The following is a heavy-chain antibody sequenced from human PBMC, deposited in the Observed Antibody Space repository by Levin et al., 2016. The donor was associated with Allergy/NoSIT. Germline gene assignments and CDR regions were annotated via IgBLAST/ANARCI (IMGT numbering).Heavy chain of an antibody. CDR2: ISISGYDT. CDR1: GFTFNNYA. D-gene: IGHD1-26*01. CDR3: AREWKVPTFTVGFDL. Sequence: GGSLRLSCAASGFTFNNYAMSWVRQAPGKGLEWVSAISISGYDTFYADSVKGRFTLSKDKSKNALYLQMTSLSAEDTAIYYCAREWKVPTFTVGFDLWGQGTMVAVS. J-gene: IGHJ3*01. V-gene: IGHV3-23*01.